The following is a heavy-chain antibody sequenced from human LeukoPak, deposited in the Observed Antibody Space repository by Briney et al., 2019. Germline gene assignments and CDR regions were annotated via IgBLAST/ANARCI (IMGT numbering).Heavy chain of an antibody. D-gene: IGHD5-24*01. CDR1: GFTGTSHY. J-gene: IGHJ4*02. V-gene: IGHV3-66*01. CDR2: IYRGDGT. Sequence: GGSLRLSCVASGFTGTSHYMSWVRQAPGKGLEWVSIIYRGDGTYYADSVKGSFTISRDNSRDTVYLQMNSLRAEDTAVYYCARDIGGTVEVATMNYWGQGTLVTVSS. CDR3: ARDIGGTVEVATMNY.